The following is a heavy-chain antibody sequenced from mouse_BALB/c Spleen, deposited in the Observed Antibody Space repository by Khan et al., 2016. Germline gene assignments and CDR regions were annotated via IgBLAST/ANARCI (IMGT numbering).Heavy chain of an antibody. V-gene: IGHV3-1*02. CDR3: EGIYGNYVFTY. J-gene: IGHJ3*01. CDR1: GYSITRAYS. D-gene: IGHD2-1*01. CDR2: IHHSGNT. Sequence: EVQLQESGPDLAKPSQSLPLTCTVPGYSITRAYSRHWIRSSPRNKLERLGYIHHSGNTNYDPSPKSRHSHTRATSTNQFFLHLTSGTAEDAATYYCEGIYGNYVFTYWGQGTLVTVSA.